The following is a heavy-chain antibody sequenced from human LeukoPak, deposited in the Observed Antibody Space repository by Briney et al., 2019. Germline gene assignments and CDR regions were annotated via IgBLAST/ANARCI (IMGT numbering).Heavy chain of an antibody. CDR1: GFTFSSYD. J-gene: IGHJ3*02. Sequence: AGGSLRLSCAASGFTFSSYDMNWVRQAPGQGLEWVSYISSSGSNIYYADSVKGRFTISRDNAKNSLYLQMNRLRAEDTAVYYCARDSPSYYDSSPNAFDIWGQGTMVTVSS. V-gene: IGHV3-48*03. CDR3: ARDSPSYYDSSPNAFDI. CDR2: ISSSGSNI. D-gene: IGHD3-22*01.